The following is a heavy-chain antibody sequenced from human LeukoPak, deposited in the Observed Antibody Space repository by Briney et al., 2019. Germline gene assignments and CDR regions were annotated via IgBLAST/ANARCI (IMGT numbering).Heavy chain of an antibody. J-gene: IGHJ4*02. Sequence: GESLKISCKGSGYSFTSYWIGWVRQMPGKGLEWMGIIYPGDSDTRYSPSLQGQVTISADKSISTAYLQWSSLKASDTAMYYCARRGYYDSSGYRSSYYFDYWGQGTLVTVSS. CDR1: GYSFTSYW. V-gene: IGHV5-51*01. CDR2: IYPGDSDT. CDR3: ARRGYYDSSGYRSSYYFDY. D-gene: IGHD3-22*01.